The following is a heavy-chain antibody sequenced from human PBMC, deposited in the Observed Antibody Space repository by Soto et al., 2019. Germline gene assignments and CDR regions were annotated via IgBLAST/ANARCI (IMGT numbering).Heavy chain of an antibody. CDR3: AIGEVSNYSAYYYGMDV. CDR2: ISGSGGST. V-gene: IGHV3-23*01. Sequence: GGSLRLSCAASGFTFSSYAMSWVRQAPGKGLEWVSAISGSGGSTYYADSVKGRFTISRDNSKNTLYLQMNSLRAEDTAVYYCAIGEVSNYSAYYYGMDVWGPGTTVTVSS. D-gene: IGHD4-4*01. CDR1: GFTFSSYA. J-gene: IGHJ6*02.